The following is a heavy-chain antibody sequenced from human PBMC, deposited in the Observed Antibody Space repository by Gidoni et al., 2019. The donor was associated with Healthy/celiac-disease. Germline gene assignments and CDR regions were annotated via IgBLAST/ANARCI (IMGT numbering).Heavy chain of an antibody. CDR2: IKQDGSEK. D-gene: IGHD1-1*01. CDR3: AREVPGYRDAFDI. CDR1: GFTFSSYW. Sequence: EVQLVESGGGLVQPGGSLRLSCAASGFTFSSYWMSWVRQAPGKGLEWVANIKQDGSEKYYVDSVKCRFTISRDNAKNSLYLQMNSLRAEDTSVYYCAREVPGYRDAFDIWGQGTMVTVSS. V-gene: IGHV3-7*01. J-gene: IGHJ3*02.